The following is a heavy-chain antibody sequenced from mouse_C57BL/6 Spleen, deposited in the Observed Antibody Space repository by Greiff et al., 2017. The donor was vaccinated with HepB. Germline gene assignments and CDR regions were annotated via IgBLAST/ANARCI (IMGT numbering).Heavy chain of an antibody. CDR2: IYPGDGDT. V-gene: IGHV1-82*01. CDR3: AREGYYYGSYWYFDV. J-gene: IGHJ1*03. Sequence: QVQLQQSGPELVKPGASVKISCKASGYAFSSSWMNWVKQRPGKGLEWIGRIYPGDGDTNYNGKFKGKATLTADKSSSTAYMQLSSLTSEDSAVYFCAREGYYYGSYWYFDVWGTGTTVTVSS. D-gene: IGHD1-1*01. CDR1: GYAFSSSW.